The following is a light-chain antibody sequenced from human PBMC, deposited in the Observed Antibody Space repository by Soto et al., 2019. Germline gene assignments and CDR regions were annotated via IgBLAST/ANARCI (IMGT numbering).Light chain of an antibody. CDR3: QQYDSFSVT. V-gene: IGKV1-5*01. Sequence: DIEMTQSPSTLSASVGDSVTITCRASQGMSGWLACHQQEPGQAPKLLINDVSALQRGVPPMFSGRRSATGFSRTISSLQPEEFATYYCQQYDSFSVTFARGTPAQIK. CDR2: DVS. CDR1: QGMSGW. J-gene: IGKJ4*02.